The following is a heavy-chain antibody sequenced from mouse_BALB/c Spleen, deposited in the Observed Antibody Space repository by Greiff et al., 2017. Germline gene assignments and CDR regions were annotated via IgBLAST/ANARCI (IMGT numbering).Heavy chain of an antibody. V-gene: IGHV7-3*02. D-gene: IGHD1-1*01. J-gene: IGHJ2*01. CDR3: ARGYYGSSSYYFDY. Sequence: EVKLMESGGGLVQPGGSLRLSCATSGFTFTDYYMSWVRQPPGKALEWLGFIRNKANGYTTEYSASVKGRFTISRDNSQSILYLQMNTLRAEDSATYYCARGYYGSSSYYFDYWGQGTTLTVSS. CDR1: GFTFTDYY. CDR2: IRNKANGYTT.